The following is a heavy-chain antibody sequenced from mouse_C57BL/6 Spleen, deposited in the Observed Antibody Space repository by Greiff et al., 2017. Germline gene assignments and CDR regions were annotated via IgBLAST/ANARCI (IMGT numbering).Heavy chain of an antibody. CDR3: ARLGYYGSSYDYFDY. Sequence: QFQLQQPGAELVKPGASVKLSCKASGYTFTSYWMPWVKQRPGQGLEWIGMIHPNSGSTNYNEKFKSKATLTVDKSSSTAYMQLSSLTSEDSAVYYCARLGYYGSSYDYFDYWGQGTTLTVSS. CDR1: GYTFTSYW. V-gene: IGHV1-64*01. J-gene: IGHJ2*01. CDR2: IHPNSGST. D-gene: IGHD1-1*01.